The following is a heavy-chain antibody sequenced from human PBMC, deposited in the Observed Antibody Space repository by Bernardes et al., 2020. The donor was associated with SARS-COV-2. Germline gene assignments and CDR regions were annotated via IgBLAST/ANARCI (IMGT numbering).Heavy chain of an antibody. CDR3: ASLWDDYDAFDI. D-gene: IGHD1-1*01. Sequence: ASVKVSCMASGYTFTGYYMHWVRQAPGQGLEWMGWINPNSGGTNYAQKFQGRVTMTRDTSISTAYMELSRLRSDDTAVYYCASLWDDYDAFDIWGQGTMVTVSS. CDR2: INPNSGGT. V-gene: IGHV1-2*02. J-gene: IGHJ3*02. CDR1: GYTFTGYY.